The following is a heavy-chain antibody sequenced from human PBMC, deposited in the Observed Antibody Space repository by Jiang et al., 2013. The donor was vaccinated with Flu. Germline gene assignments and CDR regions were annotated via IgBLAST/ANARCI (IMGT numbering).Heavy chain of an antibody. CDR2: TYYRSKWYN. Sequence: SQTLSLTCAISGDSVSSNSAAWNWIRQSPSRGLEWLGRTYYRSKWYNDYAVSVKSRITINPDTSKNQFSLQLNSVTPEDTAVYYCAKSPHTDYGDYQNWFDPWGQGTLVTVSS. CDR3: AKSPHTDYGDYQNWFDP. D-gene: IGHD4-17*01. CDR1: GDSVSSNSAA. J-gene: IGHJ5*02. V-gene: IGHV6-1*01.